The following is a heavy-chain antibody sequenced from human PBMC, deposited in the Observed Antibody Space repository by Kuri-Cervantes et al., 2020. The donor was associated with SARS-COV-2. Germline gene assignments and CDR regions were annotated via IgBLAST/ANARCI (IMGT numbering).Heavy chain of an antibody. J-gene: IGHJ3*02. CDR1: GYTFTGYY. CDR3: ARYKGYCSSTSCYGAFDI. D-gene: IGHD2-2*01. Sequence: ASVKVSCKASGYTFTGYYMHWVRQAPGQGLEWMGIINPSGGSTSYAQKFQGRVTMTRDTSTSTAYMELSRLRSDDTAVYYCARYKGYCSSTSCYGAFDIWGQGTMVTVS. V-gene: IGHV1-46*01. CDR2: INPSGGST.